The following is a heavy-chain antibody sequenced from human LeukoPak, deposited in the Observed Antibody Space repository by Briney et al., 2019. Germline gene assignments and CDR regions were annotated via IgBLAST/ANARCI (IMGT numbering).Heavy chain of an antibody. Sequence: GASVKISCKASGYIFTSYYMQWVRQAPGHGLEWVGVIYTRDGGTVYAQSLQGRVTVTRDLSTSTVYMELSNLRSEDTAVYYCARDLEYTTSGERLDDLGQGTLVTVSS. V-gene: IGHV1-46*01. D-gene: IGHD3-10*01. CDR2: IYTRDGGT. CDR1: GYIFTSYY. CDR3: ARDLEYTTSGERLDD. J-gene: IGHJ4*02.